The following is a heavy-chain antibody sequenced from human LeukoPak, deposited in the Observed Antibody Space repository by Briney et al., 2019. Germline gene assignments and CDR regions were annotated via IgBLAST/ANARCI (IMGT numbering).Heavy chain of an antibody. CDR2: FDPEDGET. V-gene: IGHV1-24*01. D-gene: IGHD2-2*01. CDR3: ASSLPLGYCSSTSCPPAY. Sequence: ASVKVSCKVSGYTLTELSMHWVRQAPGKGLEWMGGFDPEDGETIYAQKFQGRVTMTEDTSTDTAYMELSSLRSEDTAVYYCASSLPLGYCSSTSCPPAYWGQGTLVTVPS. J-gene: IGHJ4*02. CDR1: GYTLTELS.